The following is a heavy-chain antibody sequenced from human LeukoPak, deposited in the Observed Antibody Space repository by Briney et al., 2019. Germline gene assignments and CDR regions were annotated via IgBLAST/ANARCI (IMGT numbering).Heavy chain of an antibody. Sequence: GGSLRLSYAASGFTFSSYWMSWVRQAPGKGLEWVANIKQDGSEKYYVDSVKGRFTISRDNAKNSLYLQMNSLRAEDTAVYYCARVLWFGEAALDYWGQGTLVTVSS. CDR3: ARVLWFGEAALDY. J-gene: IGHJ4*02. V-gene: IGHV3-7*03. CDR1: GFTFSSYW. CDR2: IKQDGSEK. D-gene: IGHD3-10*01.